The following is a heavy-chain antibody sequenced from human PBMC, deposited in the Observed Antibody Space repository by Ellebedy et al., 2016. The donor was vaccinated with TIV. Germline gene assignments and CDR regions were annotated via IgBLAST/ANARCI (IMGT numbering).Heavy chain of an antibody. CDR3: ARCRGSGTYYNCWFDP. CDR1: GYTFTGFY. J-gene: IGHJ5*02. CDR2: INPNSGLT. D-gene: IGHD3-10*01. Sequence: AASVKVSCKASGYTFTGFYMHWVRQAPGQGLEWMGWINPNSGLTKYAQKFQGRVTMTRDTSISTAYMDLRRLRSDETAVYYCARCRGSGTYYNCWFDPWGQGTLVTVSS. V-gene: IGHV1-2*02.